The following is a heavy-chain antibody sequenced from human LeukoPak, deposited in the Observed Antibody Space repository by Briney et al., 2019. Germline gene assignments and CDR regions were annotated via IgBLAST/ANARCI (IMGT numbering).Heavy chain of an antibody. J-gene: IGHJ4*02. CDR3: ARLTRQLSGSNNDY. CDR1: GFTFSTYS. CDR2: ISSTSSTI. Sequence: GGSLRLSCTASGFTFSTYSVNWVRQAPGRGLEWISYISSTSSTIYYADSVKGRFTVSRDNAKKSLYLQMNSLRAEDTAVYYCARLTRQLSGSNNDYWGQGTLVTVSS. D-gene: IGHD3-10*01. V-gene: IGHV3-48*01.